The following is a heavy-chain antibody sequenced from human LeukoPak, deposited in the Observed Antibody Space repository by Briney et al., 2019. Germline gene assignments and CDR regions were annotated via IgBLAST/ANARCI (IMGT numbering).Heavy chain of an antibody. Sequence: GGSLGLSCAASGFTFDDYGMSWVRQAPGKGLEWVSGINWNGGSTGYADSVKGRFTISRDNAKNSLYLQMNSLRAEDTALYYCARVYYDSSGYGGFDYWGQGTLVTVSS. CDR3: ARVYYDSSGYGGFDY. D-gene: IGHD3-22*01. V-gene: IGHV3-20*04. CDR2: INWNGGST. J-gene: IGHJ4*02. CDR1: GFTFDDYG.